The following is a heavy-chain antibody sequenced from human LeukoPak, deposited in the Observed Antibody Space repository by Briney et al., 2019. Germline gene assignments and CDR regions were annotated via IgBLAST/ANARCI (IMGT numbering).Heavy chain of an antibody. J-gene: IGHJ2*01. V-gene: IGHV4-59*10. CDR2: IDTSGNT. D-gene: IGHD6-13*01. CDR3: ARVSSSWYQDWYFDL. Sequence: SETLSLTCAVYGGSFSGYYWSWIRQPAGKGLEWIGRIDTSGNTYYKPSLKSRVTMSVDTSKKQFSLKLSSVTAADTAVYYCARVSSSWYQDWYFDLWGRGTLVTVSS. CDR1: GGSFSGYY.